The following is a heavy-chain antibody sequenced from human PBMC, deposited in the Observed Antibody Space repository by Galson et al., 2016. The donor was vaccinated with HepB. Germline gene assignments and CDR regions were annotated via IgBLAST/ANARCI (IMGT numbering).Heavy chain of an antibody. CDR3: VRWPPEGCGGSTCYLGAFHI. J-gene: IGHJ3*02. Sequence: TLSLTCTVSGGSITNGVYYWSWIRQPPGKGLEWIGYIYKSGNTYYNPSLESRMRLSLDTSKNHVSLKLSSVTATDTAMYYCVRWPPEGCGGSTCYLGAFHIWGRGTMVTVSS. CDR2: IYKSGNT. CDR1: GGSITNGVYY. V-gene: IGHV4-30-4*01. D-gene: IGHD2-21*01.